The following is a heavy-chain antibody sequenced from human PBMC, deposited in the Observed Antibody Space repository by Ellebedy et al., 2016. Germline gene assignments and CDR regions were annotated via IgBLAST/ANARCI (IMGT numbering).Heavy chain of an antibody. Sequence: SVKVSXXASGGTFSSYAISWVRQAPGQGLEWMGRIIPILGIAIYAQKFQGRVTMTEDTSTDTAYMELSSLRSDDTAVYYCASYDILTGSFDYWGQGTLVTVSS. V-gene: IGHV1-69*04. CDR2: IIPILGIA. CDR3: ASYDILTGSFDY. CDR1: GGTFSSYA. D-gene: IGHD3-9*01. J-gene: IGHJ4*02.